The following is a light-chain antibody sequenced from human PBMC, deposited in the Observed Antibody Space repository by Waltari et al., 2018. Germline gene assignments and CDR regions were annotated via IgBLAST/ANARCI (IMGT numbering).Light chain of an antibody. CDR1: QSISSW. Sequence: DIQMTQSPSTLSASVGDRVTITCRASQSISSWLAWYQQKPGKAPKLLIYKASSLETGVPARFSGSGSGTEFTLTISSLQSDDFATFYCLHYNSYPRTFGQGTKVEIK. J-gene: IGKJ1*01. CDR2: KAS. CDR3: LHYNSYPRT. V-gene: IGKV1-5*03.